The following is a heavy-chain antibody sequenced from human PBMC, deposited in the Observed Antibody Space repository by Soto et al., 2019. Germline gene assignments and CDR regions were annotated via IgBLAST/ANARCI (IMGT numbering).Heavy chain of an antibody. V-gene: IGHV1-8*01. J-gene: IGHJ4*02. Sequence: QVQLVQSGAEVKKPGASVKVSCNASGYTFTSYDINWVRQATGQGLEWMGWMNPNSGNTGYAQKFQGRVTMTRNTSITTAYMELSSLRSGDTAVYYCARERSSGWYVDYWGQGTLVTVSS. D-gene: IGHD6-19*01. CDR2: MNPNSGNT. CDR3: ARERSSGWYVDY. CDR1: GYTFTSYD.